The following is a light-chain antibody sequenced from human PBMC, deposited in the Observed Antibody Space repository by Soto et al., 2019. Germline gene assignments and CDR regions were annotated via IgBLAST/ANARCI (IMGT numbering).Light chain of an antibody. V-gene: IGLV1-40*01. J-gene: IGLJ1*01. CDR2: ENN. CDR3: QSYDSSLSGYV. CDR1: SSNIGAGYE. Sequence: QSVLTQPPSVSAAPGQRVTISCTGSSSNIGAGYEAHWYQQVPGTAPKLLIYENNNRPSGVPDRFSGSESGTSASLAITGLQAEDEAEYYCQSYDSSLSGYVFGTGTKVTVL.